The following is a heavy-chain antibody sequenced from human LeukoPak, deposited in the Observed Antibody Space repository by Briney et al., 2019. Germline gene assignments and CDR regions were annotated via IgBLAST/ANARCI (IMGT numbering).Heavy chain of an antibody. V-gene: IGHV4-59*12. CDR3: ARGPTYQPIDY. D-gene: IGHD2-2*01. CDR1: GGSISSYY. Sequence: SETLSLTCTVSGGSISSYYWSWIPQPPGKGLEWIGYIYYSGSTYYNPSLKSRVTISVDTSKNHFSLNLNSVTAADTAVYYCARGPTYQPIDYWGQGTLVTVSS. J-gene: IGHJ4*02. CDR2: IYYSGST.